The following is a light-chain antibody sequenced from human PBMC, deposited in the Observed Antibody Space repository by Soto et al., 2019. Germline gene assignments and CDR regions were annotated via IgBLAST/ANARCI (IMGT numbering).Light chain of an antibody. V-gene: IGLV1-40*02. CDR2: GNT. J-gene: IGLJ2*01. CDR3: HFYDSTLSASI. CDR1: SSNIGAGYD. Sequence: QSVVTQPPSVSGAPGQRVTISCTGSSSNIGAGYDVHWYHQLPGTAPKLLIFGNTNRPSGVPDRFSGSKSGTSASLAINGLQADDVAYYYCHFYDSTLSASIFGGGTKLTVL.